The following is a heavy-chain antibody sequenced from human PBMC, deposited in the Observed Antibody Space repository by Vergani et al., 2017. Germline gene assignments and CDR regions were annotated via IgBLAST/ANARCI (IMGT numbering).Heavy chain of an antibody. Sequence: QVQLQESGPGLVKPSQTLSLTCAVSGGSISSGGYSWSWIRQPPGKGLEWIGYIYHSGSTYYNPSLKSRVTISVDRSKNQFSLKLSSVTAADTAVYYCARGGQWPYFDYWGQGTLVTVSS. V-gene: IGHV4-30-2*01. CDR2: IYHSGST. CDR1: GGSISSGGYS. CDR3: ARGGQWPYFDY. J-gene: IGHJ4*02. D-gene: IGHD6-19*01.